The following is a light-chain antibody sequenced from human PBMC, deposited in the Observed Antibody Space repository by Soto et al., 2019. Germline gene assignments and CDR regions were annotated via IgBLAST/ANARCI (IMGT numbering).Light chain of an antibody. CDR3: SSYPSSSTLV. Sequence: SVLTQPASVSGSPGQSLTISCTGTSSDVGGYNYVSWYQQHPGKAPNLMIYEVSNRPPGVSNRFSGSKSGNTASLTISGLQPEDEADYYCSSYPSSSTLVYGTGTKVTVL. CDR1: SSDVGGYNY. V-gene: IGLV2-14*01. J-gene: IGLJ1*01. CDR2: EVS.